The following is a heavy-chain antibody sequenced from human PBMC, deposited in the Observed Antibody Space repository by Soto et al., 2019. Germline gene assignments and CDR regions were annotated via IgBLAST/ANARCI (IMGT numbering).Heavy chain of an antibody. D-gene: IGHD6-19*01. CDR2: ISAYNGNT. CDR1: GYTFTSYX. J-gene: IGHJ4*02. Sequence: QVQLVQSGAEVKKPGASVKVSCKASGYTFTSYXXXWVRQAPGQGLEWMGWISAYNGNTNYAQKRQARVTMTTDTSTSTAYMELRSLRSDDTAVYYCARDDTGRGWSSSGDYWGQGTLVTVSS. CDR3: ARDDTGRGWSSSGDY. V-gene: IGHV1-18*01.